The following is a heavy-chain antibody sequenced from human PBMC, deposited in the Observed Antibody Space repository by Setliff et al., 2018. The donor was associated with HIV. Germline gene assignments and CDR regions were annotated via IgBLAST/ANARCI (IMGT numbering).Heavy chain of an antibody. Sequence: SQTLSLTCTVSAASIRSHYWGWIRQPPGKGLEWIGSIYHSGTTYYNPSLKSRVTISVDTSKNQFSLKLSSATAAGTAVYYCARRLQFLEFLHGVGGLDVWGQGTTVTVSS. CDR2: IYHSGTT. CDR3: ARRLQFLEFLHGVGGLDV. V-gene: IGHV4-38-2*02. J-gene: IGHJ6*02. CDR1: AASIRSHY. D-gene: IGHD3-3*01.